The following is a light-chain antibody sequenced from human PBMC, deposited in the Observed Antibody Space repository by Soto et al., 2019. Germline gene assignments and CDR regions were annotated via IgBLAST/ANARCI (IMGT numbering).Light chain of an antibody. CDR3: QQYNSWTLIS. CDR2: AAS. Sequence: EIMMTQSPATLSVSPGERATLSCRASQSISANIAWYQQKPGQAPRLLIYAASVRASGIPARFSGTGFGREFTLSISSLQSEDSAVYYCQQYNSWTLISFVQGTRLEIK. J-gene: IGKJ5*01. V-gene: IGKV3-15*01. CDR1: QSISAN.